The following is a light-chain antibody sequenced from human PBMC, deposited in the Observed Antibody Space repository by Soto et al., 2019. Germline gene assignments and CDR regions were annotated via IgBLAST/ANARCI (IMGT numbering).Light chain of an antibody. J-gene: IGKJ3*01. CDR3: QQRSNWPFT. CDR1: QSVSSY. Sequence: EIVLTQSPATLSLSPGERATLSCRASQSVSSYLAWYQQKPGQAPRLLIYDASSRATGIPARFSGSGSGTDFTLTISSLEPEDFAVYYCQQRSNWPFTCGPGTKVDIK. V-gene: IGKV3-11*01. CDR2: DAS.